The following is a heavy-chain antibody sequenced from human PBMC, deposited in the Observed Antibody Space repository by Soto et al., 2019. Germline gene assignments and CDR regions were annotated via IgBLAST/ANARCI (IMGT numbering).Heavy chain of an antibody. CDR2: IIPILGLA. D-gene: IGHD5-12*01. J-gene: IGHJ3*02. CDR1: GGTFSSYT. Sequence: QVQLVQSGAEVKKPGSSVKVSCKASGGTFSSYTISWVRQSPGQGLEWMGRIIPILGLANYAQKFQGRVTITADKYVSTAYMELSSRRSEDTAVYYGARDPGFHRYRGYDWYACDIWGQGTIVTVSS. CDR3: ARDPGFHRYRGYDWYACDI. V-gene: IGHV1-69*08.